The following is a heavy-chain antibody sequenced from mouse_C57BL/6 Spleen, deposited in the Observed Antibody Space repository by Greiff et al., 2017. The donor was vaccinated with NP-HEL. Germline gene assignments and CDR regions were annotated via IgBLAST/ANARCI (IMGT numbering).Heavy chain of an antibody. CDR2: IDPSDSYT. Sequence: VQLQQPGAELVMPGASVKLSCKASGYTFTSYWMHWVKQRPGQGLEWIGEIDPSDSYTNYNQKFKGKSTLTVDKSSSTAYMQLSSLTSEDSAVYYCASWAYYAMDYWGQGTSVTVSS. V-gene: IGHV1-69*01. J-gene: IGHJ4*01. CDR3: ASWAYYAMDY. CDR1: GYTFTSYW.